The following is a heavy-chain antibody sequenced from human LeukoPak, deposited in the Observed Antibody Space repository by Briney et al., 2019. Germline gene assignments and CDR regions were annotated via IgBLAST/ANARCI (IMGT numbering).Heavy chain of an antibody. CDR3: ASFRWGVGFEY. V-gene: IGHV4-34*01. J-gene: IGHJ4*02. Sequence: PSETLSLTCAVYGGSFSSYYWSCIRQPPGKGLEWIGEINHSGSTNYNPSLKGRLTISVDTSKNQFSLKLNSLTAADTAVYYCASFRWGVGFEYWGQGTPVTVSS. CDR1: GGSFSSYY. CDR2: INHSGST. D-gene: IGHD3-16*01.